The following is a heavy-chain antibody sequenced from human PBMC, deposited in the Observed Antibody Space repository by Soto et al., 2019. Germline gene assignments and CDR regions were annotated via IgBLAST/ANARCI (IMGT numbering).Heavy chain of an antibody. CDR3: ARGDSNSGSDY. Sequence: QVQLVESGGGVVQPGRSLRLSCAASGFTFRNYAMDWVRQAPGKGLEWVAVISYDGTNKYYADSVKGRFTISRDNSKNTLSLQMNTLSAEDTAVYYCARGDSNSGSDYWGQGTLVTVSS. J-gene: IGHJ4*02. D-gene: IGHD6-13*01. CDR2: ISYDGTNK. V-gene: IGHV3-30*01. CDR1: GFTFRNYA.